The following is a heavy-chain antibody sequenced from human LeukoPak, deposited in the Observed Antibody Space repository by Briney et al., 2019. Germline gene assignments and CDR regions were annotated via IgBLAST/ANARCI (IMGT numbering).Heavy chain of an antibody. J-gene: IGHJ5*02. Sequence: ASVKVSCKASGYIFTGYYMHWVRQAPGQGLEWMGWINPNSGGTNYAQKFQGRVTMTRDTSISTAYMELSRLRSDDTAVYYCASLKLIAGWFDPWGQGTLVTVSS. CDR2: INPNSGGT. D-gene: IGHD1-26*01. CDR3: ASLKLIAGWFDP. V-gene: IGHV1-2*02. CDR1: GYIFTGYY.